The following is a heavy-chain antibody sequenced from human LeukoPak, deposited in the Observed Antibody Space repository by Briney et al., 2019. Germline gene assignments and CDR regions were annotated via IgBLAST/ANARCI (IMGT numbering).Heavy chain of an antibody. J-gene: IGHJ4*02. D-gene: IGHD2-21*02. V-gene: IGHV3-73*01. CDR1: GFTFSGTA. CDR3: CALAVVTAMDGFGH. Sequence: GGSLRLSCAASGFTFSGTAMHWVRQASGKGLEWVGRIRSKANSYATAYAAPVKGRFTISRDDSKNTAYLQMNSLKAEDTAVYFCCALAVVTAMDGFGHWGQGTLVTVSS. CDR2: IRSKANSYAT.